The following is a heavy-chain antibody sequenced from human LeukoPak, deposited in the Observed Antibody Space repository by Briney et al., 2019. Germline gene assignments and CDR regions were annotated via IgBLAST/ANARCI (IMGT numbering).Heavy chain of an antibody. CDR1: RYTFTSYS. Sequence: ASVKVSYKTSRYTFTSYSINWVRQAPGQGLEWMGWISGYNCNTNYEQNLQSRVTMTTDTSTSTAYMELRSLRSEDTAVYYCERWSDYYYYYMDVWGKGPTVTVSS. J-gene: IGHJ6*03. CDR3: ERWSDYYYYYMDV. V-gene: IGHV1-18*01. CDR2: ISGYNCNT.